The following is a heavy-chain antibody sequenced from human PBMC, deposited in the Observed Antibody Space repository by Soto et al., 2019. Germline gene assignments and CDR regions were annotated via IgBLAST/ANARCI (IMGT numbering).Heavy chain of an antibody. D-gene: IGHD2-2*01. CDR3: PRGSTPRAWFDP. V-gene: IGHV4-31*03. CDR2: IYYSGST. Sequence: QVQLQESGPGLVKPSQTLSLTCTVSGGSISSGGYYWSWIRQHPGKGLEWIGYIYYSGSTYYNPSLKSRVTISVDTSKNQFSLKLSSVTAADTAVYYCPRGSTPRAWFDPWGQGTLVTVSS. J-gene: IGHJ5*02. CDR1: GGSISSGGYY.